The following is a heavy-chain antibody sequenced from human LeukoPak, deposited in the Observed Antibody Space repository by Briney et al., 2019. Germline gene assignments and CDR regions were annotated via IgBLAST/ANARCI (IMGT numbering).Heavy chain of an antibody. D-gene: IGHD3-9*01. J-gene: IGHJ4*02. V-gene: IGHV1-69*04. CDR3: ARATGTYHDILTGADPYYFDY. CDR2: IIPILGIA. Sequence: SVKVSCKASGGTFSSYAISWVRQAPGQGLEWMGRIIPILGIANYAQKFQGRVTITADKSTSTAYMELSSLRSEDTAVYYCARATGTYHDILTGADPYYFDYWGQGTLVTVSS. CDR1: GGTFSSYA.